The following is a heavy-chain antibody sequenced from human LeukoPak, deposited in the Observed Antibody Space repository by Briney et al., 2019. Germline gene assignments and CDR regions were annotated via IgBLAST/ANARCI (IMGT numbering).Heavy chain of an antibody. CDR1: GFTVSTNH. CDR2: ISYDGSNK. Sequence: GGSLRLSCAASGFTVSTNHMNWVRLAPGKGLEWVAVISYDGSNKYYADSVKGRFTISRDNSKNTLYLQMNSLRAEDTAVYYCARERFRGGEGAFDIWGQGTMVSVSS. J-gene: IGHJ3*02. CDR3: ARERFRGGEGAFDI. D-gene: IGHD3-16*01. V-gene: IGHV3-30-3*01.